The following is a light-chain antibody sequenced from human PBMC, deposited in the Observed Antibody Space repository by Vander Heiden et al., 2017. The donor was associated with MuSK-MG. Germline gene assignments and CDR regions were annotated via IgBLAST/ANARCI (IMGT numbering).Light chain of an antibody. CDR2: VVS. V-gene: IGLV3-21*02. CDR1: NIGGKT. Sequence: SYVLTQPPSVSVAPGQTARITCGGANIGGKTVRWYQQKPGQAPVLVVDVVSDRPSGIPERFSGSYAANTGNTATLTISRVEAGDEADYSCQAWDSSSDPLLFGGGTKLTVL. CDR3: QAWDSSSDPLL. J-gene: IGLJ2*01.